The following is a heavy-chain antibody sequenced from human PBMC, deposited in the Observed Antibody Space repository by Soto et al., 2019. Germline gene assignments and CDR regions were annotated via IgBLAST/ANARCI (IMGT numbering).Heavy chain of an antibody. CDR1: GFTFSGSA. Sequence: GGSLRLSCAASGFTFSGSAMHWVRQASGKGLEWVGRIRSKANSYATAYAASVKGRFTISRDDSKNTAYLQMNSLKTEDTAVYYCTSSALYYFDYWGQGTLVTVSS. J-gene: IGHJ4*02. CDR3: TSSALYYFDY. CDR2: IRSKANSYAT. V-gene: IGHV3-73*01. D-gene: IGHD6-6*01.